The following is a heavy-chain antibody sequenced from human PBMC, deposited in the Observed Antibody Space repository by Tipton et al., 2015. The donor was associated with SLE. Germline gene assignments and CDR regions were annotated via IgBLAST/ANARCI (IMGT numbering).Heavy chain of an antibody. Sequence: SLRLSCADSGFTLSSYAMGWVRQGPGKGLECISAISASGGNTYYADSVKGRFTVSRDNSKNTLYLQMNSLRAEDSAVYYCAKGIFGIIVTNFDSWGQGTRVTVSS. D-gene: IGHD3-3*01. V-gene: IGHV3-23*01. J-gene: IGHJ4*02. CDR2: ISASGGNT. CDR3: AKGIFGIIVTNFDS. CDR1: GFTLSSYA.